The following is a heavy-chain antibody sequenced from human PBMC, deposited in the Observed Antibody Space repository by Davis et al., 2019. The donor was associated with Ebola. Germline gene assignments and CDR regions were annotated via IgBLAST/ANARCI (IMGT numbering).Heavy chain of an antibody. V-gene: IGHV4-59*12. J-gene: IGHJ6*02. CDR3: ARGPSRYCSGGSCRSYGMDV. CDR2: IYYSGST. CDR1: GGSISSYY. Sequence: SETLSLTCTVSGGSISSYYWSWIRQPPGKGLEWIGYIYYSGSTNYNPSLKSRVTISVDTSKNQFSLKLSSVTAADTAVYYCARGPSRYCSGGSCRSYGMDVWGQGTTVTVSS. D-gene: IGHD2-15*01.